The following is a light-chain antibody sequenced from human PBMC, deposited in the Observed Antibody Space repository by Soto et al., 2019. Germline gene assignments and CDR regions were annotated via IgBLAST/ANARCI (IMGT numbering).Light chain of an antibody. CDR3: QQYNNDWT. V-gene: IGKV1-5*01. CDR2: DVS. Sequence: DIQMTQSPSTLSGSVGDRVTITCRASQTISSWLACYQQKPGKAPKLLIYDVSSLQRAFPSRFSGSGSGTEFTLTISSLQPDDFATYYCQQYNNDWTFGQGTKVDIK. J-gene: IGKJ1*01. CDR1: QTISSW.